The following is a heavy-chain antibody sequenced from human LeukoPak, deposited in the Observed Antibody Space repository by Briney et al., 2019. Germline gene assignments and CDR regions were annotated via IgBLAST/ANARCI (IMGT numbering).Heavy chain of an antibody. CDR3: ARHSRTYYDFDY. J-gene: IGHJ4*02. CDR2: IQYSGST. V-gene: IGHV4-59*08. D-gene: IGHD1-26*01. Sequence: PSETLSLTCTVSGGSITNYYWSWIRQPPGQGLEWIGYIQYSGSTNYNPSLKSQVSISVDVSTNQFSLKLTSVTAADTAVYYCARHSRTYYDFDYWGQGTLVTVSS. CDR1: GGSITNYY.